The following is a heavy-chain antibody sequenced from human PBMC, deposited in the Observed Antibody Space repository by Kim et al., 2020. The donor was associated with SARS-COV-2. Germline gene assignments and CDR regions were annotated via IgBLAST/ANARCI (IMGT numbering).Heavy chain of an antibody. D-gene: IGHD6-6*01. CDR3: ARENSTSSGRGLDV. V-gene: IGHV4-4*07. J-gene: IGHJ6*02. Sequence: PSLKSRVTMSVDTSKSQFSLKLNSVTAADTAVYFCARENSTSSGRGLDVWGQGTTVTVSS.